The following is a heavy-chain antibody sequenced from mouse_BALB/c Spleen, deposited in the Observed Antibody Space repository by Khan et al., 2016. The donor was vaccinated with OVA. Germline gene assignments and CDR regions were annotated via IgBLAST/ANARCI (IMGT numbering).Heavy chain of an antibody. CDR2: LWSGGST. CDR1: GFSLTNYG. J-gene: IGHJ3*01. Sequence: QVQLQQSGPGLVQPSQSLSITCTVSGFSLTNYGVHWIRQSPGKGLEWLGVLWSGGSTDYDATFISRLSISKDNSKSQVFFKMNSLQANDTAIYYCARNYDYDDGLAYWGQGTLVTVS. CDR3: ARNYDYDDGLAY. V-gene: IGHV2-2*02. D-gene: IGHD2-4*01.